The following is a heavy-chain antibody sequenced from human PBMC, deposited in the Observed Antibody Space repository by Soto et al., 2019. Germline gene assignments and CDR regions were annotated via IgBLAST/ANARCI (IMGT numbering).Heavy chain of an antibody. CDR1: GYTFTSYD. CDR2: MNPNSGNT. Sequence: ASVKVSCKASGYTFTSYDINWVRQATGQGLEWMGWMNPNSGNTGYAQKFQGRVTMTRNTSISTAYMELSSLRSEDTAVYYCARDITVVVPAAIRRLYYYYGMDVWGQAATVTVCS. V-gene: IGHV1-8*01. J-gene: IGHJ6*02. D-gene: IGHD2-2*02. CDR3: ARDITVVVPAAIRRLYYYYGMDV.